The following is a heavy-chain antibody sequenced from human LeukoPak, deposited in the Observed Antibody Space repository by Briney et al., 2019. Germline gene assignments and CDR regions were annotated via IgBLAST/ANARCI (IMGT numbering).Heavy chain of an antibody. J-gene: IGHJ4*02. V-gene: IGHV3-30*18. D-gene: IGHD2-2*02. CDR2: ISYDGSNK. CDR1: GFTFSSYG. Sequence: GGSLRLSCAASGFTFSSYGMHWVRQAPGKGLEWVAVISYDGSNKYHADSVKGRFTISRDNSKNTLYPQMNSLRAEDTAVYYCAKETRQYQLLYGYFDYWGQGTLVTVSS. CDR3: AKETRQYQLLYGYFDY.